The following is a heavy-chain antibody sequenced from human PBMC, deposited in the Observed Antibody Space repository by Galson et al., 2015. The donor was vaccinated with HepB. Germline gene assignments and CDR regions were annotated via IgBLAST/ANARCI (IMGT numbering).Heavy chain of an antibody. CDR3: AKEKTLTGFFDS. V-gene: IGHV1-46*01. CDR1: GYTFRNHH. CDR2: IDASGGTT. D-gene: IGHD1-14*01. Sequence: SVKVSCKASGYTFRNHHVHWVRQAPGQGLEWMGAIDASGGTTTYAQKFQGRVTMTRDTSTSTVYMEMSSLRSDDTALFLCAKEKTLTGFFDSWGQGTLVTVSS. J-gene: IGHJ4*02.